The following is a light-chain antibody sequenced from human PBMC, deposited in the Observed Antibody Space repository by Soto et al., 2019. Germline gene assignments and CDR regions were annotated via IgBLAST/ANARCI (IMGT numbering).Light chain of an antibody. V-gene: IGKV3-15*01. Sequence: EIELTQSPSSLSASVGERATLPCRASQSVSNNLAWYKQKPGQGPRLLIYGASTMATGIPDRFSGSGSGTEFTLTISSLQSEDFAVYYCQQHDNWPRTFGQGTKVDIK. CDR2: GAS. J-gene: IGKJ1*01. CDR3: QQHDNWPRT. CDR1: QSVSNN.